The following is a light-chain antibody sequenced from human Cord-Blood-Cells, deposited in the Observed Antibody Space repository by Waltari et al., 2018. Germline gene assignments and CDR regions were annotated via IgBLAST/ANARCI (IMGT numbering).Light chain of an antibody. CDR2: VVS. J-gene: IGLJ1*01. CDR3: SSYTSSSTRV. CDR1: SSDVGGSNY. V-gene: IGLV2-14*01. Sequence: QSALTQPASVSGSPGQSITISCTGTSSDVGGSNYVSWYKQHPGKAPKLMIYVVSNRPSGVSNRFSGSKSGNTASLTISGLQAEDEADYYCSSYTSSSTRVFGTGTKVTVL.